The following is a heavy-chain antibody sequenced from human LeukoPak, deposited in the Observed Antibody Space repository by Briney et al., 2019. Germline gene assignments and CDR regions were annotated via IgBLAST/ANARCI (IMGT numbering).Heavy chain of an antibody. CDR1: GASISSHY. V-gene: IGHV4-59*11. D-gene: IGHD3-3*01. CDR3: ARDAPLPMFGGGYMVA. J-gene: IGHJ6*03. CDR2: TSYSGTT. Sequence: PSETLSLTCTVSGASISSHYWNWVRQAPGKGLEWIGYTSYSGTTNYNPSLKRPVVISLDTSKNQFSLKLTSVTAADTAVYSCARDAPLPMFGGGYMVAWGRGTTVTVSS.